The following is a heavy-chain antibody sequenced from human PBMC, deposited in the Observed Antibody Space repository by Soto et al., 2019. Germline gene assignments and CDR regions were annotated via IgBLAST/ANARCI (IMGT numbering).Heavy chain of an antibody. J-gene: IGHJ6*02. CDR3: ARDGGGATGWFYYGMDV. V-gene: IGHV4-34*01. CDR2: INHSGST. CDR1: GGSFSGYY. Sequence: PSETLSLTCAVYGGSFSGYYWSWIRQPPGKGLEWIGEINHSGSTNYNPSLKSRVTISVDTSKNQFSLKLSSVTAADTAVYYCARDGGGATGWFYYGMDVWGQGTTVTVSS. D-gene: IGHD1-26*01.